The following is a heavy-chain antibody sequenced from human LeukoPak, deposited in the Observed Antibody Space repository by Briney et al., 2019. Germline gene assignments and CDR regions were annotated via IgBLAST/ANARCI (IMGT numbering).Heavy chain of an antibody. CDR3: ARFKGGTGFDY. V-gene: IGHV4-39*01. J-gene: IGHJ4*02. CDR2: ISSSGKA. CDR1: GGSITTTDFD. Sequence: SETQSLTCAVSGGSITTTDFDWAWIRQPPGQGFEWIATISSSGKAYYYPSLMSRVTISVDTSKNQFSLDVTSVTAADTGLFYCARFKGGTGFDYWGRGILVIVSP. D-gene: IGHD1-26*01.